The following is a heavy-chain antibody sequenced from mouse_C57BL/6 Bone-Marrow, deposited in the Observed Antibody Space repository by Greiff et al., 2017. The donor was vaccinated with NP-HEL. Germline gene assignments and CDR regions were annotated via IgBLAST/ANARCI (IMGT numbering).Heavy chain of an antibody. D-gene: IGHD2-5*01. J-gene: IGHJ3*01. CDR1: GFTFSDYY. V-gene: IGHV5-12*01. CDR3: ARQSSNYRRWFAY. CDR2: ISNGGGST. Sequence: EVQLVEPGGGLVQPGGSLKLSCAASGFTFSDYYMYWVRQTPEKRLEWVAYISNGGGSTYYPDTVKGRFTISGDNAKNTLYLQMSRLKSEDTAMDYCARQSSNYRRWFAYWGQGTLVTVSA.